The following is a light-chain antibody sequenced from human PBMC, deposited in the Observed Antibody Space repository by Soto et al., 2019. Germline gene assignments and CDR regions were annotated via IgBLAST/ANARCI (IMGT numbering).Light chain of an antibody. CDR2: RAS. V-gene: IGKV3-20*01. J-gene: IGKJ4*02. Sequence: EIVLTQSPDTLSLSPGERATLSCRASQSVSSALLAWYQQKPGQAPRLLIYRASTRATAIPDRFTGSGSGTDLTLPMSRLEPDDFAVYYCQQYASSPLTFGGGTKVEIK. CDR1: QSVSSAL. CDR3: QQYASSPLT.